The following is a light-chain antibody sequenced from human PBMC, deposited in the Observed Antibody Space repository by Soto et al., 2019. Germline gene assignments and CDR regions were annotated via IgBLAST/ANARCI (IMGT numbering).Light chain of an antibody. Sequence: EIVMTQSPATLSVSPGERATLSCRASQGVSTNLAWYQQNPGQAPRLLISGAYTRATGIPARFSGSGSGTEFTLTIRSLQSEDFAVYFCKQSYNIPPTFGQGTRLEIK. CDR3: KQSYNIPPT. CDR2: GAY. V-gene: IGKV3-15*01. J-gene: IGKJ5*01. CDR1: QGVSTN.